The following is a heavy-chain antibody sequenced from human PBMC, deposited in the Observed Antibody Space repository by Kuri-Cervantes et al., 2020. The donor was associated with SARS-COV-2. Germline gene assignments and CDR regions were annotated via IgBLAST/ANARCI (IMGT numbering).Heavy chain of an antibody. CDR2: ISAYNGNT. D-gene: IGHD4-11*01. V-gene: IGHV1-18*01. CDR3: ARDTTVSAMDV. J-gene: IGHJ6*03. Sequence: ASVKVSFKASGYTFTSYGISWVRQAPGQGLEWMGWISAYNGNTNYAQKFQGRVTITRNTSISTAYMELSSLRSEDTAVYYCARDTTVSAMDVWGKGTTVTVSS. CDR1: GYTFTSYG.